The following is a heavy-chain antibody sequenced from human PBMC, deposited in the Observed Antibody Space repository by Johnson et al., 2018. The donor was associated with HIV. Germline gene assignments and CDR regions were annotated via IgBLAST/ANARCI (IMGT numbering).Heavy chain of an antibody. CDR1: GFTFSSYA. CDR3: AKVAVATAAGGVALDI. CDR2: IWFDGNNK. J-gene: IGHJ3*02. V-gene: IGHV3-33*06. Sequence: QEKLVESGGGVVQPGRSLRLSCAASGFTFSSYAMHWVRQAPGKGLEWVAVIWFDGNNKHYSDSVKGRFTISRDNSNNILYLQMNSLRVEDTAVYYCAKVAVATAAGGVALDIWGPGTMVTVS. D-gene: IGHD6-13*01.